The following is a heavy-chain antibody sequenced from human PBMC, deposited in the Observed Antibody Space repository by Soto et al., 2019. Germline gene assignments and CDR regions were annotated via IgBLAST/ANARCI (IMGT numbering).Heavy chain of an antibody. Sequence: GPTLVNPTQTLTLTYTFSGFSLSTSGVGVGWIRQPPGKALEWLALIYWNDDKRYSPSLKSRLTITKDTSKNQVVLTLTNMDPVDTASYYGAHXRHIVVVTPIERAPFDYWGQGTLVTVSS. J-gene: IGHJ4*02. V-gene: IGHV2-5*01. CDR3: AHXRHIVVVTPIERAPFDY. CDR2: IYWNDDK. D-gene: IGHD2-21*02. CDR1: GFSLSTSGVG.